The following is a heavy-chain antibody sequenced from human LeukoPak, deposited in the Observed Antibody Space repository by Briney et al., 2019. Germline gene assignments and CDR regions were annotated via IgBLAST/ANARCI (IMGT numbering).Heavy chain of an antibody. CDR3: ATLAAARSVYNWFDP. Sequence: ASVKVSCKASGYTFTGYYMHWVRQAPGQGLEWMGWINPNSGGTNYAQKFQGRVTMTRDTSISTAYMELSRLRSDDTAVYYCATLAAARSVYNWFDPWGQGTLVTVSS. J-gene: IGHJ5*02. CDR2: INPNSGGT. V-gene: IGHV1-2*02. D-gene: IGHD6-13*01. CDR1: GYTFTGYY.